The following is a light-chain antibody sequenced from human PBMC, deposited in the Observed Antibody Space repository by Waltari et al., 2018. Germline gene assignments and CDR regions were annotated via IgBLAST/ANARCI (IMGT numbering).Light chain of an antibody. Sequence: QSALTQPASVPGSRGQSITISSPGSSSEIGRYTFVSWYQHTPGKAPKLLIYGCNNRPSGVSNHFSGSKSGNTASLTISGLQAEDEADYYCSSYAGSVVFGGGTKLTVL. V-gene: IGLV2-23*01. CDR3: SSYAGSVV. CDR1: SSEIGRYTF. CDR2: GCN. J-gene: IGLJ3*02.